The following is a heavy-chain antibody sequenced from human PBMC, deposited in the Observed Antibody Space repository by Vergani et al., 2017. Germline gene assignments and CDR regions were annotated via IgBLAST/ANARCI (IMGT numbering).Heavy chain of an antibody. V-gene: IGHV4-59*12. Sequence: QVQLQESGPGLVKPSETLSLTCTVSGGSISSYYWSWIRQPPGKGLEWIGYIYYSGSTNYNPSLKSRVTISVDTSKNQFSLKLSSVTAADTAVYYCARSGYYGSGSKPNNWFDPWGQGTLVTVSS. CDR1: GGSISSYY. CDR3: ARSGYYGSGSKPNNWFDP. CDR2: IYYSGST. J-gene: IGHJ5*02. D-gene: IGHD3-10*01.